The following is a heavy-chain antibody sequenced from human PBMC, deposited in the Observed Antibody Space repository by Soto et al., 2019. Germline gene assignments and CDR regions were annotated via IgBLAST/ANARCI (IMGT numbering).Heavy chain of an antibody. Sequence: QVRLVQSGAAVKKPGSSVTVSCKTSGDTFSRYTINWVRQAPGQGLEWMGGIIPSFAAAKYAQKFQDRVNITADESTSTAYMELRSLRSDDTAVYYCTRGQKITWFYGMDVWGQGTTVTVSS. J-gene: IGHJ6*02. CDR2: IIPSFAAA. CDR1: GDTFSRYT. D-gene: IGHD3-10*01. CDR3: TRGQKITWFYGMDV. V-gene: IGHV1-69*01.